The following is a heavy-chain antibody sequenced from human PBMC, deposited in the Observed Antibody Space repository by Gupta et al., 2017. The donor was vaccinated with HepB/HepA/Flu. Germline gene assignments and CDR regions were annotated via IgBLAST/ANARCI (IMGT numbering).Heavy chain of an antibody. CDR2: ISGGKT. V-gene: IGHV3-23*01. D-gene: IGHD4-17*01. Sequence: EVQLLESGGGLVQPGGSLRLSCIASGFTFGSYAMSWVRQAPGKGLEWVSNISGGKTYNADSVKGRFTISRDNSKNTLYLQMNSLRAEDTAVYYCAKLFSTGGYYYSMDVWGQGTTVTVSS. CDR1: GFTFGSYA. J-gene: IGHJ6*02. CDR3: AKLFSTGGYYYSMDV.